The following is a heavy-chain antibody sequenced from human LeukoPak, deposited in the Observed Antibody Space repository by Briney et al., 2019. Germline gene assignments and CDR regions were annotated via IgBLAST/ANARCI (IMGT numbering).Heavy chain of an antibody. D-gene: IGHD5-24*01. CDR3: ARESGNGYNLYLDY. CDR1: GFTFDDYG. CDR2: INWNGGST. V-gene: IGHV3-20*04. J-gene: IGHJ4*02. Sequence: GGSLRLSCAASGFTFDDYGMSWVRQAPGKGLEWVSGINWNGGSTGYADSVKGRFTISRDNAKNSLYLQMNSLRAEDTALYYCARESGNGYNLYLDYWGQGTLVSVSS.